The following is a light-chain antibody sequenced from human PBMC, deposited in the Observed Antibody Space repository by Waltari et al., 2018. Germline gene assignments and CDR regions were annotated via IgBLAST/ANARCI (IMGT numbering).Light chain of an antibody. J-gene: IGKJ1*01. V-gene: IGKV3-20*01. Sequence: DIVLTQSPGTLSLSPGERATLSCWASQSVSTYLAWYQQKPGQAPKLLIYGAYSRAAGIPDRFSGSGYGTDFSLTISRLEPEDVAVYYCQHRVRLPTTFGQGTRVEIK. CDR2: GAY. CDR3: QHRVRLPTT. CDR1: QSVSTY.